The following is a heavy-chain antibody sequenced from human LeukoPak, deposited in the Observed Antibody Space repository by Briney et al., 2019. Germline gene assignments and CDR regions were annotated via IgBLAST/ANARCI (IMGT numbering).Heavy chain of an antibody. CDR3: ARGRYYYGSGRSNWFDP. J-gene: IGHJ5*02. CDR1: GGTFSSYA. Sequence: SVKVSCKASGGTFSSYAISWVRQAPGQGLEWMGGIIPIFGTANYAQKFQGRVTMTEDTSTDTAYMELSSLRSEDTAVYYCARGRYYYGSGRSNWFDPWGQGTLVTVSS. CDR2: IIPIFGTA. D-gene: IGHD3-10*01. V-gene: IGHV1-69*06.